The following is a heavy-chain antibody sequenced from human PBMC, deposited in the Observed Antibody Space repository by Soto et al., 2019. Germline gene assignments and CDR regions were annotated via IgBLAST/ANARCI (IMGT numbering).Heavy chain of an antibody. V-gene: IGHV3-21*04. J-gene: IGHJ4*02. D-gene: IGHD3-10*01. Sequence: PGGSLRLSCAASGFTFSSYSMNWVRQAPGKGLEWVSSISSSSSYIYYADSVKGRFTISRDNAKNQFSLKLSSLTAADTAVYFCARGITIHTVGRSTFDYWGQGTQVTVSS. CDR2: ISSSSSYI. CDR3: ARGITIHTVGRSTFDY. CDR1: GFTFSSYS.